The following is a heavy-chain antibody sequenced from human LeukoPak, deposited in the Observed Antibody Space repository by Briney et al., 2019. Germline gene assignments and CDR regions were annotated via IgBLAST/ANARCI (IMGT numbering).Heavy chain of an antibody. D-gene: IGHD4-23*01. J-gene: IGHJ4*02. Sequence: GGSLRLSCAASGFTFSSYSMYWVRQAPGKGLEWVSSISSSSSYIYYADSVKGRFTISRDNAKNSLYLQMNSLRAEDTAVYYCARGGNSIFDYWGQGTLVTVSS. CDR2: ISSSSSYI. CDR3: ARGGNSIFDY. V-gene: IGHV3-21*01. CDR1: GFTFSSYS.